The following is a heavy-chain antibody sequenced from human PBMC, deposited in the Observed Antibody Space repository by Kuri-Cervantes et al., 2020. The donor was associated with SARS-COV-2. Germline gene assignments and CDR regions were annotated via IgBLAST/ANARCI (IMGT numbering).Heavy chain of an antibody. D-gene: IGHD5-18*01. CDR2: ISSSSSYI. CDR3: ARVHSYGPQDYYYYGMDV. J-gene: IGHJ6*02. Sequence: GGSLRLSCAASGFTFSSYSMNWVRQAPGKGLEWVSSISSSSSYIYYADSVKGRFTISRDNAKNSLYLQMNSQRAEDTAVYYCARVHSYGPQDYYYYGMDVWGQGTTVTVSS. CDR1: GFTFSSYS. V-gene: IGHV3-21*01.